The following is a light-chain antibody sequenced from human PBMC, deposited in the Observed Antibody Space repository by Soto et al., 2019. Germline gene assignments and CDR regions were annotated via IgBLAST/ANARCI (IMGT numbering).Light chain of an antibody. V-gene: IGKV3-11*01. CDR2: DAS. Sequence: DIFLTQSPATLSLSPGERATLTCRASQSVGTSLAWFQQRPGQAPRLLFSDASTRATGIPARFSGSGSGTDFTLAISSLQPEDVATYYCQQYSAYPYTFGQGTKLEIK. CDR3: QQYSAYPYT. CDR1: QSVGTS. J-gene: IGKJ2*01.